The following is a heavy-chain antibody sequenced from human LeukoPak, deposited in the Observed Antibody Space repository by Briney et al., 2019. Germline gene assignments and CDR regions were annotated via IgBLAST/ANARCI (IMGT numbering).Heavy chain of an antibody. D-gene: IGHD6-13*01. J-gene: IGHJ4*02. CDR1: GYTLTELS. CDR2: FDPEDGDT. CDR3: ATGAYSSSWYHFDY. Sequence: ASVKVSCKVSGYTLTELSMHWVRQAPGKGLEWMGGFDPEDGDTIYAQKFQGRVTMTEDTSTDTAYMELSSLRSEDTAVYYCATGAYSSSWYHFDYWGQGTLVTVSS. V-gene: IGHV1-24*01.